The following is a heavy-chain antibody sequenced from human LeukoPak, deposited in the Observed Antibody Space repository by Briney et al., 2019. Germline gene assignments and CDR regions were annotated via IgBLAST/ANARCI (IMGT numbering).Heavy chain of an antibody. V-gene: IGHV4-61*02. CDR3: ARGSGGDY. CDR2: IYTSGST. J-gene: IGHJ4*02. Sequence: LEWIGRIYTSGSTNYNPSLKSRITISVDTSKNQFSLKLSSVTAADTAVYYCARGSGGDYWGQGTLVTVSS. D-gene: IGHD1-14*01.